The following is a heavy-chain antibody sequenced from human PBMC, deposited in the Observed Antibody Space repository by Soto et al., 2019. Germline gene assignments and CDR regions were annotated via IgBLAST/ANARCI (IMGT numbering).Heavy chain of an antibody. CDR1: GFTFNHYA. Sequence: PGGSLRLSCSASGFTFNHYAMSWVRQAPGKGLEWVSAVSGRGGSTKYADSVKGRFVISRDNSNSMLFLRMDSLRGEDTAVYYCAKDSTVTTSLYFYYYGFDVWGQGTTVTVSS. D-gene: IGHD4-17*01. V-gene: IGHV3-23*01. J-gene: IGHJ6*02. CDR2: VSGRGGST. CDR3: AKDSTVTTSLYFYYYGFDV.